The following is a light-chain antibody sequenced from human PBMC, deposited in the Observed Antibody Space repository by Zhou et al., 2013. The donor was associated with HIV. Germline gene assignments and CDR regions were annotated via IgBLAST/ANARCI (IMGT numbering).Light chain of an antibody. V-gene: IGKV2-28*01. CDR3: MQALQTPPPSMYT. CDR1: QSLLHSNGYNY. Sequence: DIVMTQSPLSLPVTPGEPASISCRSSQSLLHSNGYNYLDWYLQKPGQSPQLLIYLGSNRASGVPDRFSGSGSGTDFTLKISRVEAEDVGVYYCMQALQTPPPSMYTFGPGDQAGDQT. J-gene: IGKJ2*01. CDR2: LGS.